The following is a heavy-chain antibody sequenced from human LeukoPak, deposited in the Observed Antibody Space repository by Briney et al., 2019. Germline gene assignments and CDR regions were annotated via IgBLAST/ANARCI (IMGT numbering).Heavy chain of an antibody. D-gene: IGHD6-19*01. V-gene: IGHV3-49*03. CDR1: GFTFGDYA. Sequence: PGGSLRLSCTASGFTFGDYAMSWFRQAPGEGLEWVGFIRSKAHGGTTEYAASVKGRFTISRDDSKSIAYLQMNSLKTEDTAVYYCTSTHIAVGDYWGQGTLVTVSS. CDR3: TSTHIAVGDY. CDR2: IRSKAHGGTT. J-gene: IGHJ4*02.